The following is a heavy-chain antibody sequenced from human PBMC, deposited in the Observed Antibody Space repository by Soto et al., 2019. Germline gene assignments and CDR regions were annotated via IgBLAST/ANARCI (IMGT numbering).Heavy chain of an antibody. CDR1: GFTFSSYS. Sequence: GGSLRLSCAASGFTFSSYSMNWVRQAPGKGLEWVSSISSSSSYIYYADSVKGRFTISRYNAKNSLYLQMNSLRAEDTAVYYCAREPRITMVRGVINYFDYWGQGTLVTVSS. CDR3: AREPRITMVRGVINYFDY. CDR2: ISSSSSYI. V-gene: IGHV3-21*01. J-gene: IGHJ4*02. D-gene: IGHD3-10*01.